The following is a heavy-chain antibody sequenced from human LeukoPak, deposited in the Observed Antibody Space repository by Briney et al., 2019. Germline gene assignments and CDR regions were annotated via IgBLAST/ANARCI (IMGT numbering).Heavy chain of an antibody. D-gene: IGHD1/OR15-1a*01. V-gene: IGHV3-23*01. CDR1: GFTFSSYA. CDR3: ARFAAEHLFTSFFNY. Sequence: GGSLRLSCSASGFTFSSYAMSWVRQTPGKGLEWVSTISSSGGSTYSADSVKGRFTISRDNSKNTLYLQMNSLRAEDTAVYYCARFAAEHLFTSFFNYWGQGTLVTVSS. CDR2: ISSSGGST. J-gene: IGHJ4*02.